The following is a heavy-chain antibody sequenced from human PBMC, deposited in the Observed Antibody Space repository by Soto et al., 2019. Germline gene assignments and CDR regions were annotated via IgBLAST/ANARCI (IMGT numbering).Heavy chain of an antibody. J-gene: IGHJ6*02. D-gene: IGHD3-22*01. CDR3: AGITMIVVGAYGMDV. Sequence: ASVKVSCKVSGYTLTESSMHWVRQAPGKGLEWMGGFDPEDAEIIYAQKFQGRVTMTEDTSTDTAYMELSSLRSEDTAVYYCAGITMIVVGAYGMDVWGQGTTVTVSS. CDR1: GYTLTESS. CDR2: FDPEDAEI. V-gene: IGHV1-24*01.